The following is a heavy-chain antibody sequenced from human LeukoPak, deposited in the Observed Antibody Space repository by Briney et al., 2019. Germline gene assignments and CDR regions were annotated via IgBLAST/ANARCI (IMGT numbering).Heavy chain of an antibody. CDR2: ISYNGGST. Sequence: QSGGSLRLSCAASGFTFTNYAMHWVRQAPGKGLEYVSAISYNGGSTYYANSVKGRFTISRDNSKNTLYLQMGSLRAEDMAVYYCARRFAAQLAFVDVWGKGTTVTISS. V-gene: IGHV3-64*01. D-gene: IGHD3-3*02. CDR1: GFTFTNYA. CDR3: ARRFAAQLAFVDV. J-gene: IGHJ6*04.